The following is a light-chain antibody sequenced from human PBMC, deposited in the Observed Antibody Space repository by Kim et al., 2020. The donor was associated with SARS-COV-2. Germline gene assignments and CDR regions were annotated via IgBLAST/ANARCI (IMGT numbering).Light chain of an antibody. Sequence: DNQMTQSPSSLSASVGDRVTITCRASQSISSYLNWYQQKPGKAPKLLIYAASSLQSGVPSRFSGSGSGTDFTLTISSLQPEDFATYYCQQSYSTPRTFGQGTKLEI. CDR1: QSISSY. V-gene: IGKV1-39*01. J-gene: IGKJ2*01. CDR3: QQSYSTPRT. CDR2: AAS.